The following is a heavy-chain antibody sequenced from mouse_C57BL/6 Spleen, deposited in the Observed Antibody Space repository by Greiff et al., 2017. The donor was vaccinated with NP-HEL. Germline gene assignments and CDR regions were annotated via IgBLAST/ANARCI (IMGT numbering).Heavy chain of an antibody. CDR1: GFTFSDYY. CDR2: ISNGGGST. CDR3: ANWDVGAMDY. D-gene: IGHD4-1*01. V-gene: IGHV5-12*01. Sequence: EVKLVESGGGLVQPGGSLKLSCAASGFTFSDYYMYWVRQTPEKRLEWVAYISNGGGSTYYPDTVKGRFTISRDNAKNTLYLQMSRLKSEDTAMYYCANWDVGAMDYWGQGTSVTVSS. J-gene: IGHJ4*01.